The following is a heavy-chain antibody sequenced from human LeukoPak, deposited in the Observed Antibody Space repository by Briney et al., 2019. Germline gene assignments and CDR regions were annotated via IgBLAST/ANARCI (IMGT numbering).Heavy chain of an antibody. CDR1: GFTFSDYA. D-gene: IGHD2-15*01. CDR2: ISGSGAST. CDR3: AKGEVGYYYYGVDV. Sequence: GGSLRLSCAASGFTFSDYAMTWVRQAPGKGLEWVSSISGSGASTYYADSVKGRFTISRDISKNTLYLQMSSLRAEDAAVYYCAKGEVGYYYYGVDVWDQGTTVTVSS. J-gene: IGHJ6*02. V-gene: IGHV3-23*01.